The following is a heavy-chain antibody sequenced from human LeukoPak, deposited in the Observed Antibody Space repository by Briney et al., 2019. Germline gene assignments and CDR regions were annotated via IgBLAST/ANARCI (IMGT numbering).Heavy chain of an antibody. J-gene: IGHJ4*02. CDR1: GGSISSYY. V-gene: IGHV4-59*08. CDR2: IYYSGST. D-gene: IGHD3-10*01. Sequence: PSETLSLTCTVSGGSISSYYWSWIRQPPGKGLEWIGYIYYSGSTNYNPSLKSRVTISVDTSKNQFSLNVSSVTAADTAVYYCASNYYGSGSLDYWGQGNLVTVSS. CDR3: ASNYYGSGSLDY.